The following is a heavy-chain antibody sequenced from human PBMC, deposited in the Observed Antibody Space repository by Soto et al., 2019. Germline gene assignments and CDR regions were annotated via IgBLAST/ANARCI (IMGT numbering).Heavy chain of an antibody. CDR3: AKVWSGSFFDY. CDR1: GFTFTTYA. D-gene: IGHD3-3*01. CDR2: ISGSGGST. V-gene: IGHV3-23*01. J-gene: IGHJ4*02. Sequence: PGGSLRLSCAASGFTFTTYAMSWVRQAPGKGLEWVSGISGSGGSTYYADSVKGRFTISRDNSKNTVYLQMNSLTAEDTAVFYCAKVWSGSFFDYWSQGTLVTVSS.